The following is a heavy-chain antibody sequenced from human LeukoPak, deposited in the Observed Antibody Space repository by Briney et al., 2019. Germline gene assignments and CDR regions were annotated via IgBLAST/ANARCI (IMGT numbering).Heavy chain of an antibody. CDR2: ISYDGSNE. CDR1: GFTFSSYA. CDR3: ARDLELWKDFWSGPKAYYYYMDV. Sequence: GGSLRLSCAASGFTFSSYAMHWVRQAPGKGLEWVAVISYDGSNEYYADSVKGRFTISRDNSKNTLYLQMNSLRAEDTAVYYCARDLELWKDFWSGPKAYYYYMDVWGKGTTVTVSS. J-gene: IGHJ6*03. D-gene: IGHD3-3*01. V-gene: IGHV3-30*04.